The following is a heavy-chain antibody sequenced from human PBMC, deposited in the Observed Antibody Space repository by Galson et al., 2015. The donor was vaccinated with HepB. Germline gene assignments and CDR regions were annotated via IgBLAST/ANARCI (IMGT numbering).Heavy chain of an antibody. CDR2: IIPIVGTV. CDR1: GGTFSSYA. J-gene: IGHJ6*03. V-gene: IGHV1-69*13. Sequence: SVKVSCKASGGTFSSYAISWVRQAPGQGLEWMGGIIPIVGTVNYAQKFQGRVTITADESTSTAYMELSSLRSEDTAVYYCARAALEYQLLYYYYYYMDVWGKGTTVTVSS. D-gene: IGHD2-2*01. CDR3: ARAALEYQLLYYYYYYMDV.